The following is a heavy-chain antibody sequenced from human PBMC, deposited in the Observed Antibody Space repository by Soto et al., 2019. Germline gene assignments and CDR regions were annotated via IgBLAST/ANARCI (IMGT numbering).Heavy chain of an antibody. D-gene: IGHD6-13*01. CDR3: ARDLAAGNCDY. Sequence: KGDCKAAGYTNTSDLGSRRLQAPGQGLEWMGWISAYNGNTNYAQKLQGRVTMTTDTSTSTAYMELRSLRSDDTAVYYCARDLAAGNCDYWGQGTLVTVSS. CDR2: ISAYNGNT. J-gene: IGHJ4*02. CDR1: GYTNTSDL. V-gene: IGHV1-18*01.